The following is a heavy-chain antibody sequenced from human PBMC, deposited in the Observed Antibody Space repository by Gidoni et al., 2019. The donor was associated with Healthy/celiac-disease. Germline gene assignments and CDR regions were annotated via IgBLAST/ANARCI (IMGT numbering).Heavy chain of an antibody. J-gene: IGHJ4*02. CDR1: GGSISSGDYY. Sequence: QVQLQESGPGLVKPSQTLSLTCTVSGGSISSGDYYWSWIRQPPGKGLEWIGYIYYSGSTYYNPSLKSRVTISVDTSKNQFSLKLSSVTAADTAVYYCARESGLYGSGSYSPFDYWGQGTLVTVSS. CDR3: ARESGLYGSGSYSPFDY. V-gene: IGHV4-30-4*01. D-gene: IGHD3-10*01. CDR2: IYYSGST.